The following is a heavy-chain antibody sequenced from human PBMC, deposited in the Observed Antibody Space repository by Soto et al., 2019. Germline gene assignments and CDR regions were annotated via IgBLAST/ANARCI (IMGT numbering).Heavy chain of an antibody. V-gene: IGHV3-23*01. D-gene: IGHD3-3*01. CDR2: ISGSGGST. CDR1: GFTFSSYA. Sequence: GGSLRLSCAASGFTFSSYAMSWVRQAPGKGLEWVSAISGSGGSTYYADSVKGRFTISRDNSKNTLYLQMNSLRAEDTAVYYCAKDRNYDFWSGYSADYWGQGTLVTVSS. CDR3: AKDRNYDFWSGYSADY. J-gene: IGHJ4*02.